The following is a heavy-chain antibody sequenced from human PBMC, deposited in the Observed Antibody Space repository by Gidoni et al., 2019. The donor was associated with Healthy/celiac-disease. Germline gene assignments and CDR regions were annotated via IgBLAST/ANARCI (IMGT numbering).Heavy chain of an antibody. CDR1: GFTFSSYS. Sequence: EVQLVESGGGLVKPGGSLRLSCAASGFTFSSYSMNWVRQAPGKGLEWVSSISSSSSYIYYADSVKGRFTISRDNAKNSLYLQMNSLRAEDTAVYYCARDWYYYDSSGYYIDYWGQGTLVTVSS. D-gene: IGHD3-22*01. V-gene: IGHV3-21*01. J-gene: IGHJ4*02. CDR2: ISSSSSYI. CDR3: ARDWYYYDSSGYYIDY.